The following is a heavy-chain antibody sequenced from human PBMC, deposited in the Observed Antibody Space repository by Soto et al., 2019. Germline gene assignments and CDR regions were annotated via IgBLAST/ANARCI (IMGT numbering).Heavy chain of an antibody. D-gene: IGHD2-2*01. CDR1: GYSFTSYV. Sequence: QVQLVQSGAEVKKPGASVKVSCKASGYSFTSYVMHWVRQAPGQSLEWMGWISAGNGDTKYSQKFQGRLTVTRDTSATTANMEPSSLRSEDTAVYCGARRIEVVPAATSAFDIWGQGTMVTGSS. V-gene: IGHV1-3*01. CDR2: ISAGNGDT. CDR3: ARRIEVVPAATSAFDI. J-gene: IGHJ3*02.